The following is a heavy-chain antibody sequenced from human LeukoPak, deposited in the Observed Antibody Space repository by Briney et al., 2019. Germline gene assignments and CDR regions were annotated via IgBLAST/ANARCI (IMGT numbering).Heavy chain of an antibody. CDR2: MLDTVTT. Sequence: SETLSRTCAGSGASMNTHYWSWIGQPPGKGLEWIGYMLDTVTTKDNPSLKSRFTLSADTSKNQFSLRLTSVTAADTAVYYCATIKRGNIFGYFDFWGQGIPVTVSS. J-gene: IGHJ4*02. V-gene: IGHV4-59*11. CDR3: ATIKRGNIFGYFDF. CDR1: GASMNTHY. D-gene: IGHD5-18*01.